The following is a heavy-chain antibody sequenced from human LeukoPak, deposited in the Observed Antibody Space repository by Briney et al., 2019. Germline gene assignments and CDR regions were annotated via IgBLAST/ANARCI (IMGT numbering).Heavy chain of an antibody. J-gene: IGHJ4*02. D-gene: IGHD3-22*01. CDR1: GYTFTSYY. V-gene: IGHV1-46*01. CDR3: ARYYYDSSGYYYYFDY. CDR2: INPSGGST. Sequence: ASVKVSCKASGYTFTSYYMHWVRQAPGQGLEWMGIINPSGGSTSYAQKFQGRVTMTRDMSTSTVYMELSSLRSEDTAVYYCARYYYDSSGYYYYFDYWGQGTLVTVSS.